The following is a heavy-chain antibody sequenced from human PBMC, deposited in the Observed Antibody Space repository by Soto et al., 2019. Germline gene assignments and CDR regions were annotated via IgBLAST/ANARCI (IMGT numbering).Heavy chain of an antibody. D-gene: IGHD1-1*01. CDR2: VHISGHS. CDR3: ARVRQGCPANNCYFDP. V-gene: IGHV4-4*02. CDR1: VGSVRAPDW. Sequence: SETLSLTCTLSVGSVRAPDWWNWVRQSPEKGLEWIAEVHISGHSNYNPSLRSRVSVSIDSSKNQFYLNWNSVTAADTAIYYCARVRQGCPANNCYFDPRGKGNQVTVSS. J-gene: IGHJ5*01.